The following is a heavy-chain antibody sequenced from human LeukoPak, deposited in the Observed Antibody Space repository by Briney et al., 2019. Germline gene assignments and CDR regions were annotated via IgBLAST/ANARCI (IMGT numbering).Heavy chain of an antibody. J-gene: IGHJ3*02. D-gene: IGHD3-3*01. V-gene: IGHV4-31*03. CDR1: GGSISSGGYY. CDR3: ARSRRGYYYRDAVDI. Sequence: SETLSLTCTVSGGSISSGGYYWSWLRQHPGKGLEWSGYIYYCGSTYYHPSLKSRVTISVDASKNQFSLKLSSVTSADTAGYCGARSRRGYYYRDAVDIWGQGTMVTVSS. CDR2: IYYCGST.